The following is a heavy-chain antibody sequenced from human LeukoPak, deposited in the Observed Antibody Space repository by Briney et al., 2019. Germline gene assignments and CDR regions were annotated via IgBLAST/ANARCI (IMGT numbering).Heavy chain of an antibody. CDR1: GGSISSSNW. CDR2: IYYSGST. D-gene: IGHD2-15*01. Sequence: SGTLSLTCAVSGGSISSSNWWSWVRQPPGKGLEWIGSIYYSGSTYYNPSLKSRVTISVDTSKNQFSLKLSSVTAADTAVYYCARDNCSGGSCCTDYWGQGTLVTVSS. V-gene: IGHV4-4*02. CDR3: ARDNCSGGSCCTDY. J-gene: IGHJ4*02.